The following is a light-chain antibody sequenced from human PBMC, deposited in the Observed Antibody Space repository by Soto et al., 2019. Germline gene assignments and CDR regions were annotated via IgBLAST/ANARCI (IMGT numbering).Light chain of an antibody. CDR1: SSDVGSSNL. CDR2: EGT. J-gene: IGLJ1*01. Sequence: QSALTQSASVSGSPGQSITISCTGSSSDVGSSNLVSWYQQHPGKAPKLMIYEGTRRPSGVSNRFSGSKSGSTASLTISALQADDEADYYCSSYAGSSTFVFGTGTKLTVL. CDR3: SSYAGSSTFV. V-gene: IGLV2-23*01.